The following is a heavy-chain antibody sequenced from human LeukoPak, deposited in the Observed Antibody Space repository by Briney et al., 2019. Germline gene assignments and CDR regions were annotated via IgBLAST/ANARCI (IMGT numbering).Heavy chain of an antibody. CDR2: ISYDGSNK. V-gene: IGHV3-30*04. CDR3: AKDQSSYLDY. CDR1: GFTFSSYA. J-gene: IGHJ4*02. Sequence: GGSLRLSCAAPGFTFSSYAMHWVRQAPGKGLEWVAVISYDGSNKYYADSVKGRFTISRDNSKNTLYLQMNSLRAEDTAVYYCAKDQSSYLDYWGQGTLVTVSS. D-gene: IGHD6-6*01.